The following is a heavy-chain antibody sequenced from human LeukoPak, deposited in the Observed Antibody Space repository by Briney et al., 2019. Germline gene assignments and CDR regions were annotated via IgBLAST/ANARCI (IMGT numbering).Heavy chain of an antibody. CDR3: AREGYSGYNSH. D-gene: IGHD5-12*01. J-gene: IGHJ4*02. V-gene: IGHV3-9*01. Sequence: GGSLRLSCAASGFTFDDYAMHWVRQAPGKGLEWVSGISWNSGSIGYADSVRGRFTISRDNAKNSLYLQMNSLRGEDTAVYYCAREGYSGYNSHWGQGTLVTVSS. CDR1: GFTFDDYA. CDR2: ISWNSGSI.